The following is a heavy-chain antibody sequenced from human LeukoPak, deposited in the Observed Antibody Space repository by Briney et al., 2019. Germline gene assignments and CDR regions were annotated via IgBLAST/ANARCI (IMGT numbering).Heavy chain of an antibody. CDR3: ARDLRYDSSGYPDY. CDR2: IYIDGGT. CDR1: GFTVSSKY. Sequence: GGSLRLSCAAPGFTVSSKYMSWVRQAPGKGLEWVSVIYIDGGTYYADSVKGRFTISRDNSKNTLLLQMNSLRAEDTAVYYCARDLRYDSSGYPDYWGQGTLVTVSS. J-gene: IGHJ4*02. V-gene: IGHV3-66*01. D-gene: IGHD3-22*01.